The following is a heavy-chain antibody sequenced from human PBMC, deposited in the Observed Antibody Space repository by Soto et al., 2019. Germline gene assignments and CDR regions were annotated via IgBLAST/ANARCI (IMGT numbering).Heavy chain of an antibody. J-gene: IGHJ6*02. V-gene: IGHV3-33*01. CDR1: GFTFSNYG. D-gene: IGHD1-26*01. CDR3: ASDLVGASDSYGLDV. CDR2: IWHDGNNK. Sequence: QVQLVESGGGVVQPGRSLRLSCAASGFTFSNYGMHWVRQAPGKGLVWVAIIWHDGNNKYYADSVRGRFIISRDNSKKRLYLQMNSLRAEDTAVYYCASDLVGASDSYGLDVWGQGTPVTVSS.